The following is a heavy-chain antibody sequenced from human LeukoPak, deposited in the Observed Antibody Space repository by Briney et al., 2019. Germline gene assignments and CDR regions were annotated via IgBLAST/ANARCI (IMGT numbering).Heavy chain of an antibody. V-gene: IGHV4-39*07. J-gene: IGHJ4*02. D-gene: IGHD1-26*01. CDR2: IHSSGST. Sequence: PSETLSLTCTVSGGSISDTSHFWGWIRQPPGKGLEWIGSIHSSGSTHYNPSLKSRATISEDTSKNQFSLKLSSVTAADTAVYYCATGSHYFDYWGQGTLVTVSS. CDR1: GGSISDTSHF. CDR3: ATGSHYFDY.